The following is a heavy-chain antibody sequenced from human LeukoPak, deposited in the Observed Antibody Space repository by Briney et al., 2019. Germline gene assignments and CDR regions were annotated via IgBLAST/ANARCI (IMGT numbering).Heavy chain of an antibody. D-gene: IGHD2-15*01. CDR3: AREVVAATPGYYYGMDV. V-gene: IGHV3-33*01. Sequence: GGSLRLSCAASGFTFSSYGMHWLRQAPGKGLEWVAVIWYDGSNKYYADSVKGRFTISRDNSKNTLYLQMNSLRAEDTAVYYCAREVVAATPGYYYGMDVWGQGTTVTVSS. CDR2: IWYDGSNK. CDR1: GFTFSSYG. J-gene: IGHJ6*02.